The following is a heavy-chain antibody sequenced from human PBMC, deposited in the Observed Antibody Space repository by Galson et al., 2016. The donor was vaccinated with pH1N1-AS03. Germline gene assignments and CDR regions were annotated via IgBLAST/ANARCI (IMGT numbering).Heavy chain of an antibody. CDR2: IIPSLSTP. J-gene: IGHJ6*02. CDR1: GGDFRSFA. V-gene: IGHV1-69*01. D-gene: IGHD3-3*01. CDR3: ARFDGNFDVWRGRFYYGMDV. Sequence: SCKASGGDFRSFAINWMRQAPGQGLERMGGIIPSLSTPVYAQQFQGRVSITADDSTYTVFMEVNRLTSEDTAVYYCARFDGNFDVWRGRFYYGMDVWGQGTTVKVSS.